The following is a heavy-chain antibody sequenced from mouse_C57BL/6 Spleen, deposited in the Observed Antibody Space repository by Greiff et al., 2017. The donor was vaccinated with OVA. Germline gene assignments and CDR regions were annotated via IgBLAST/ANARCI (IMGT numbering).Heavy chain of an antibody. V-gene: IGHV1-59*01. CDR1: GYTFTSYW. D-gene: IGHD1-1*01. Sequence: QVQLQQPGAELVRPGTSVKLSCKASGYTFTSYWMHWVKQRPGQGLEWIGVIDPSDSSTNYNQKFKGKATLTVDTSSSTAYMQRSSLTSEDSAVDYCARDGSSSAWFAYWGQGTLVTVSA. CDR3: ARDGSSSAWFAY. CDR2: IDPSDSST. J-gene: IGHJ3*01.